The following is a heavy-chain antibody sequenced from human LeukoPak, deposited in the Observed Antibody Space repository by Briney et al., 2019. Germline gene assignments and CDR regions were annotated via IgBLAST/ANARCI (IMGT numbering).Heavy chain of an antibody. Sequence: SETLSLTCAVYGGSFSGYYWSWIRQPPRKGLEWIGEINHSGSTNYNPSLKSRVTISVDTSKNQFSLKLSSVTAADTAVYYCARDGYNFRKRFDYWGQGTLVTVSS. CDR2: INHSGST. CDR3: ARDGYNFRKRFDY. CDR1: GGSFSGYY. D-gene: IGHD5-24*01. V-gene: IGHV4-34*01. J-gene: IGHJ4*02.